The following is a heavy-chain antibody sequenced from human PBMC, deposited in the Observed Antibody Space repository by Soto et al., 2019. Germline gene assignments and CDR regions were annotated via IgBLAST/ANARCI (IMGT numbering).Heavy chain of an antibody. J-gene: IGHJ4*02. CDR1: GYTFTSHD. D-gene: IGHD3-22*01. Sequence: QVQLVQSGAEVKKPGALVKVSCKASGYTFTSHDISWVRQAPGQGLEWMGWISPYNGNTNYAQRLQGRVTMTADTSTSTAYMELRSLRSDDTAVYYCVRDTRFYFDSSGQHYWGQGTLVTVSS. CDR3: VRDTRFYFDSSGQHY. CDR2: ISPYNGNT. V-gene: IGHV1-18*01.